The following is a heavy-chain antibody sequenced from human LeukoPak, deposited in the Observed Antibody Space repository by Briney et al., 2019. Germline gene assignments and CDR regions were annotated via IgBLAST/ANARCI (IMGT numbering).Heavy chain of an antibody. D-gene: IGHD2-8*01. Sequence: TSETLSLTCTFSGGSISSGDYYWSWIRQPPGKGLEWIGYIYYSGSTYYNPSLKSRVTISVDTSKNQFSLKLSSVTAADTAVYYCARDFSLYGYGMDVWGQGTTVTVSS. CDR2: IYYSGST. CDR1: GGSISSGDYY. J-gene: IGHJ6*02. CDR3: ARDFSLYGYGMDV. V-gene: IGHV4-30-4*01.